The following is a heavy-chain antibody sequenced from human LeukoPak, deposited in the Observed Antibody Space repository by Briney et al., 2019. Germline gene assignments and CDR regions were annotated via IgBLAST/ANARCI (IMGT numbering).Heavy chain of an antibody. CDR2: INWNGGST. CDR1: GFTFDDYG. Sequence: PGVSLRLSCAASGFTFDDYGMSWVRQAPGKGLEWVSGINWNGGSTGYADSVKGRFTISRDNAKNSLYLQMNSLRAEDTALYHCARDRGAVAGTGLYYYYYMDVWGKGTTVTVSS. V-gene: IGHV3-20*01. CDR3: ARDRGAVAGTGLYYYYYMDV. J-gene: IGHJ6*03. D-gene: IGHD6-19*01.